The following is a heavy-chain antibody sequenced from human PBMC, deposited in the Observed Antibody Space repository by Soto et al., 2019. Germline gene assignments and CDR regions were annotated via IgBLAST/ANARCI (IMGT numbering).Heavy chain of an antibody. D-gene: IGHD3-3*01. CDR3: ARYRFDYYYYYYGMDV. Sequence: SETLSLTCTVSGGSISSYYWSWIRQPPGKGLEWIGYIYYSGSTNYNPSLKSRVTISVDTSKNQFSLKLSSVTAADTAVYYCARYRFDYYYYYYGMDVWGQGTTVTVSS. J-gene: IGHJ6*02. V-gene: IGHV4-59*01. CDR2: IYYSGST. CDR1: GGSISSYY.